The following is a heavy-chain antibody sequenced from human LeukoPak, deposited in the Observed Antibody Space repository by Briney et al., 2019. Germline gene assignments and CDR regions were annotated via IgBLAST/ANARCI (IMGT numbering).Heavy chain of an antibody. D-gene: IGHD4-23*01. CDR3: ATRATTVVFDP. CDR2: IYTSGST. CDR1: GGSISSYY. J-gene: IGHJ5*02. Sequence: NASETLSLTCTVSGGSISSYYWSWIRQPAGKGLEWIGRIYTSGSTNYNPSLKSRVTISVDTSKNQFSLKLSSVTAADTAVYYCATRATTVVFDPWGQGTLVTVSS. V-gene: IGHV4-4*07.